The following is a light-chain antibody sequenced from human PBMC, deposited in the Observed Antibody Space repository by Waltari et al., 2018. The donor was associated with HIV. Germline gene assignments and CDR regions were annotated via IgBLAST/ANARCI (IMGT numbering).Light chain of an antibody. CDR3: QSYDGRHQRV. CDR1: SGSIASND. Sequence: NFMLTQPHSVSESPGKTVTISCTRNSGSIASNDVQWYQQRPGSAPTTLIYEDKHRPSGVPDRFSGSIDSSSNSASLTISGLKTEDEADYYCQSYDGRHQRVFGGGTKLTVL. J-gene: IGLJ3*02. V-gene: IGLV6-57*03. CDR2: EDK.